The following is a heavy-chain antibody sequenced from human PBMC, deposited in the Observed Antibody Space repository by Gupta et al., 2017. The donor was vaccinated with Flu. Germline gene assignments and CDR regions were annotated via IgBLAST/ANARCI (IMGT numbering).Heavy chain of an antibody. V-gene: IGHV4-39*01. CDR1: GGSISSSSFY. D-gene: IGHD6-19*01. J-gene: IGHJ4*02. CDR3: ARQLEVWGSGWYGAVY. Sequence: QLQLQESGPGLVKPLETLSLTCTVSGGSISSSSFYWGWIRQPPGKGLEWIGSIYYSGNTYYNPSLKSRLTISVDTSSNQFSLNLTSVTAADTAVYYCARQLEVWGSGWYGAVYWGQGTLVTVSS. CDR2: IYYSGNT.